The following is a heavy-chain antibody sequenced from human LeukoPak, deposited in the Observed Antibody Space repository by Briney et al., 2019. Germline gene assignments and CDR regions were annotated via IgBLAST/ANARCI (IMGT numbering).Heavy chain of an antibody. CDR1: GFTFSSYA. CDR2: ISSTTSYI. V-gene: IGHV3-21*01. Sequence: PGGSLRLSCTTSGFTFSSYAMHWVRQAPGKGLEWVSSISSTTSYIYYADSVKGRFTISRDNAKSSLYLQMNRLRAEDTAVYYCAKTSMVMNFDYWGQGTLVTVSS. CDR3: AKTSMVMNFDY. D-gene: IGHD5-18*01. J-gene: IGHJ4*02.